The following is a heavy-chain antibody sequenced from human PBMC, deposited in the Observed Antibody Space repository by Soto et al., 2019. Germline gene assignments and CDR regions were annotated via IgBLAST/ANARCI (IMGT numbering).Heavy chain of an antibody. V-gene: IGHV1-3*01. CDR3: AIDYYDSSGYFNYYYYGMDV. Sequence: ASVKVSCKASGYTFTSYAMHWVRQAPGQRLEWMGWINAGNGNTKYSQKFQGRVTITRDTSASTAYMEMSSLRSEDTAVYYCAIDYYDSSGYFNYYYYGMDVWGQGTTVTVSS. J-gene: IGHJ6*02. CDR2: INAGNGNT. CDR1: GYTFTSYA. D-gene: IGHD3-22*01.